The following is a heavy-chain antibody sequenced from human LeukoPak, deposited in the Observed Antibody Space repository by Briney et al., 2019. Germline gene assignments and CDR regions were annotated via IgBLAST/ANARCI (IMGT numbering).Heavy chain of an antibody. CDR3: ARENRHYGDYDYYYYYMDV. Sequence: QPGGSLRLSCAASGFTFSSYWMSWVRQAPGKGLEWVANIKQDGSEKYYVDSVKGRFTISRDNAKNSLYLQMNSLRAEDTAVYYCARENRHYGDYDYYYYYMDVWGEGTTVTISS. CDR2: IKQDGSEK. V-gene: IGHV3-7*01. J-gene: IGHJ6*03. CDR1: GFTFSSYW. D-gene: IGHD4-17*01.